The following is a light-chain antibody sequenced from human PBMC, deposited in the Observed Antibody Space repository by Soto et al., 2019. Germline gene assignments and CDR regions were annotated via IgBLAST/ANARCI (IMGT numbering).Light chain of an antibody. J-gene: IGLJ2*01. V-gene: IGLV2-8*01. CDR3: NSYAGSNSVV. CDR1: SSDVGGYNY. CDR2: EVS. Sequence: QSALTQPPSASGSPGQSVTISCTGTSSDVGGYNYVSWYQQHPGKAPKLMIYEVSKRPSGVPDRFSGSKSGNTASLTVSGLQADDEADDYCNSYAGSNSVVFGGGTKVTVL.